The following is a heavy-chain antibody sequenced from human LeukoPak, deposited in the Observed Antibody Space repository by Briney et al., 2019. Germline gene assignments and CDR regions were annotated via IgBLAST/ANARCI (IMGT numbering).Heavy chain of an antibody. CDR1: GYSISSGYY. Sequence: SETLSLTCTVSGYSISSGYYWGWIRPPPGKGLEWIGIIYHSGSTYYNPSLKSRVTISLDTSKKQFSLKLSSVTAADTAVYYCARDGGPYGGNPGDAFDIWGQGTMVTVSS. D-gene: IGHD4-23*01. CDR3: ARDGGPYGGNPGDAFDI. CDR2: IYHSGST. V-gene: IGHV4-38-2*02. J-gene: IGHJ3*02.